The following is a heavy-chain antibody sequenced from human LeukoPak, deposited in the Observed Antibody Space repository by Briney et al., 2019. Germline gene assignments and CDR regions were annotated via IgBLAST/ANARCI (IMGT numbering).Heavy chain of an antibody. CDR3: ARGXRYXSGGSCHYPFDY. CDR1: GGSFSGYY. V-gene: IGHV4-34*01. CDR2: INHSGST. D-gene: IGHD2-15*01. Sequence: PSETLSLTCAVYGGSFSGYYWSWIRQPPGKGLEWIGEINHSGSTNYNPSLKSRVTISVDTSKNQLSLRLSSVTAADTAVYYCARGXRYXSGGSCHYPFDYWGQGTLVTVSS. J-gene: IGHJ4*02.